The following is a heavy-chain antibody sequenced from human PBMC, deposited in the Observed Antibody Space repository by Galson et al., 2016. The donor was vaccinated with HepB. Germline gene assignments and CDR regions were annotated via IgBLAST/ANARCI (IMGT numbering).Heavy chain of an antibody. J-gene: IGHJ4*02. CDR2: MNSNSGTT. CDR1: GYTFANFD. Sequence: SVKVSCKASGYTFANFDIYWVRQATGHGLEWIGWMNSNSGTTGYAQKFQGRVTMTRDPSITTAYMELRSLRSEDTAVYYCARAQTYKYGSGLAGYWGQGTLVTVSS. D-gene: IGHD3-10*01. CDR3: ARAQTYKYGSGLAGY. V-gene: IGHV1-8*01.